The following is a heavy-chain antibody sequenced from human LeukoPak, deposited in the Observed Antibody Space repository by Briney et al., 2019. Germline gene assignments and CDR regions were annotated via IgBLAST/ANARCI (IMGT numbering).Heavy chain of an antibody. V-gene: IGHV4-59*08. Sequence: SETLSLTCTVSGGSISTYYWSWIRQPPGRGPEWIGYIYYSGTTNYNPSLKSRVTISVDTSKNQFSLKLSSVTAADTAVYYCARRSILDYWGQGTLVTVSS. CDR1: GGSISTYY. CDR3: ARRSILDY. CDR2: IYYSGTT. J-gene: IGHJ4*02.